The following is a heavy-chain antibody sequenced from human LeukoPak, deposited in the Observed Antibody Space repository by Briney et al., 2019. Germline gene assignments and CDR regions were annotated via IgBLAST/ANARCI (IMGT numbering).Heavy chain of an antibody. CDR2: ISATSSYI. D-gene: IGHD3-22*01. Sequence: GGSLRLSCAASGFTFSSYSMNWVRQAPGKGLEWVSSISATSSYIYYVDSVKGRFTISRDNAKNSLYLQMNSLRAEDTAVYYCARDRSGDYYDSSGYHPRPNWFDPWGQGTLVTVSS. V-gene: IGHV3-21*01. CDR1: GFTFSSYS. CDR3: ARDRSGDYYDSSGYHPRPNWFDP. J-gene: IGHJ5*02.